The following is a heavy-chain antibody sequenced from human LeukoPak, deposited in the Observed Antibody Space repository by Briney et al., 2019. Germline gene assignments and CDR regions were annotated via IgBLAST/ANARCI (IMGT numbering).Heavy chain of an antibody. CDR1: GGSISSHY. D-gene: IGHD6-19*01. CDR2: IYCSEST. Sequence: SETLSLTCTVSGGSISSHYWSSIRQPPGKGLEWIGHIYCSESTNYNPSLKSLLTISVDTTKTKFYLKLSSVTAADTAVYYCARAARAVAARENWFDPWGQGTLVTVSS. J-gene: IGHJ5*02. CDR3: ARAARAVAARENWFDP. V-gene: IGHV4-59*11.